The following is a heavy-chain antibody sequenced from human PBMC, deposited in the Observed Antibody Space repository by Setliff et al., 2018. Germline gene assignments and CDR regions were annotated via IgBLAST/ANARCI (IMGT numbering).Heavy chain of an antibody. CDR1: GGSITTSSYY. V-gene: IGHV4-61*01. CDR2: IYYSGST. D-gene: IGHD3-16*01. Sequence: SETLSLTCTVSGGSITTSSYYWSWIRQPPGKGLEWTGYIYYSGSTNYDPSLKSRVTISVDTSKNQFSLKLSSVTAADTAVYYCARGFGDSPFDYWGQGTLVTVSS. CDR3: ARGFGDSPFDY. J-gene: IGHJ4*02.